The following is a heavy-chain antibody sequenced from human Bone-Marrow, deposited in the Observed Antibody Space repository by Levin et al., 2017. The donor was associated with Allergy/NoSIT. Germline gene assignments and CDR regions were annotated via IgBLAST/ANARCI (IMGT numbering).Heavy chain of an antibody. D-gene: IGHD3-3*01. V-gene: IGHV3-21*01. CDR1: GFTFSSYS. CDR2: ISSSSSYI. Sequence: GGSLRLSCAASGFTFSSYSMNWVRQAPGKGLEWVSSISSSSSYIYYADSVKGRFTISRDNAKNSLYLQMNSLRAEDTAVYYCARDHTGFWSGYFTSPPAGDYWGQGTLVTVSS. CDR3: ARDHTGFWSGYFTSPPAGDY. J-gene: IGHJ4*02.